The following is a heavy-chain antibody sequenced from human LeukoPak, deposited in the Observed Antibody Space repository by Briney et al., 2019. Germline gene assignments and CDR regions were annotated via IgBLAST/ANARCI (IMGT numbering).Heavy chain of an antibody. J-gene: IGHJ4*02. V-gene: IGHV3-23*01. D-gene: IGHD3-22*01. CDR3: AREGNYYDSSGYYYSFDY. CDR2: ISGSGGST. Sequence: TGGSLRLSCAASGFTFSSYAMSWVRQAPGKGLEWVSAISGSGGSTYYADSVKGRFTISRDNAKNSLYLQMNSLRAEDTAVYYCAREGNYYDSSGYYYSFDYWGQGTLVTVSS. CDR1: GFTFSSYA.